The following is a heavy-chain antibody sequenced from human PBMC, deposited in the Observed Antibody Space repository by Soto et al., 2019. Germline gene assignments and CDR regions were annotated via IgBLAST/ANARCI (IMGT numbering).Heavy chain of an antibody. V-gene: IGHV4-59*01. J-gene: IGHJ4*01. CDR1: GGSITSYY. Sequence: QVQLQESGPGLVKPSETLSLTCTVSGGSITSYYWSWIRQPPGKGLEWIGYIHNSGSTSYNPSLQSRVTISADLSKNQVSLDLRSVTAADTAVYYCARRWSGTDYWGHGTLVTVSS. CDR2: IHNSGST. CDR3: ARRWSGTDY. D-gene: IGHD3-10*01.